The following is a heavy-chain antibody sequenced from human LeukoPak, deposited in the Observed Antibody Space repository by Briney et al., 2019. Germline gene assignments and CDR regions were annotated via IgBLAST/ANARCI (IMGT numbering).Heavy chain of an antibody. CDR1: GGSISSYY. Sequence: KPSETLSLTCTVSGGSISSYYWSWIRQPPGKGLEWIGYIYYSGSTNYNPSLKSRVTISVDTSKNQFSLKLSSVTAADTAVYYCARGNRDDFWSGYYGFDYWGQGTLVTVSS. CDR2: IYYSGST. D-gene: IGHD3-3*01. J-gene: IGHJ4*02. CDR3: ARGNRDDFWSGYYGFDY. V-gene: IGHV4-59*01.